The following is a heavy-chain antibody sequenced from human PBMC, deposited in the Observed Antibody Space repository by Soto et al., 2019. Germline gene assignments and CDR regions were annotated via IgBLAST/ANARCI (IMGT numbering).Heavy chain of an antibody. CDR2: MNPKSGHT. D-gene: IGHD4-17*01. V-gene: IGHV1-8*01. CDR3: ARTDGDLDV. Sequence: QVQLVQSGAEVKKPGASVKVSCKASGYTFSSYDINWVRQATGQGLEWMGWMNPKSGHTGSAQKFQGRVTMTSDTSISTAYMELSSLRSEDTAIYYCARTDGDLDVWGQGTTVTVSS. CDR1: GYTFSSYD. J-gene: IGHJ6*02.